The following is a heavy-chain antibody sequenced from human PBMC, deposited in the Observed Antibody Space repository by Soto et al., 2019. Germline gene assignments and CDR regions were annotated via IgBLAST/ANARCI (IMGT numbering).Heavy chain of an antibody. CDR3: ARGVMGPYSSGWSYNWFDP. Sequence: QVQLVQSGAEVKKPGSSVKVSCKASGGTFSSYAISWVRQAPGQGLEWMGGIIPIFGTANYAQKFQGRVTITADESTSTAYMELSSLRSEDTAVYYCARGVMGPYSSGWSYNWFDPWGQGTLVTVSS. V-gene: IGHV1-69*01. D-gene: IGHD6-19*01. J-gene: IGHJ5*02. CDR1: GGTFSSYA. CDR2: IIPIFGTA.